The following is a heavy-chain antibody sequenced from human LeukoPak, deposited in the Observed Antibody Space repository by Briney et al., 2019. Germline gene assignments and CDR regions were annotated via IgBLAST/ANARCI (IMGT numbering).Heavy chain of an antibody. V-gene: IGHV1-69*06. CDR1: GYTFTSYY. CDR2: IIPIFGTA. CDR3: ARAGGSGSYYFDY. J-gene: IGHJ4*02. D-gene: IGHD1-26*01. Sequence: GASVKVSCKASGYTFTSYYMHWVRQSPGEGLEWMGGIIPIFGTANYAQKFQGRVTITADKSTSTAYMELSSLRAEDTAVYYCARAGGSGSYYFDYWGQGTLVTVSS.